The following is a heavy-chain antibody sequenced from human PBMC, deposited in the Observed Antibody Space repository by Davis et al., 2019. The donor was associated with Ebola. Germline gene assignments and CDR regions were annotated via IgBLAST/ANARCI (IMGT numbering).Heavy chain of an antibody. D-gene: IGHD6-19*01. Sequence: PSETLSLTCTVSGGSISSSSYYWGWIRQPPGKGLEWIGRIYTSGCTNYNPSLKSRVTMSVDTSKNQFSLKLSSVTAADTAVYYCARDGVAVAGTFDYWGQGTLVTVSS. J-gene: IGHJ4*02. CDR3: ARDGVAVAGTFDY. CDR1: GGSISSSSYY. CDR2: IYTSGCT. V-gene: IGHV4-39*07.